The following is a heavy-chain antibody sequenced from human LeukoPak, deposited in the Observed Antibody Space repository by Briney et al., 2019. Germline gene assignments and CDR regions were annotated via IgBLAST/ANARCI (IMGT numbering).Heavy chain of an antibody. CDR2: IYYSGST. CDR3: ARGNSGWSYSYYHYYMDV. CDR1: GGSISSSDYY. V-gene: IGHV4-39*07. Sequence: SETLSLTCTVSGGSISSSDYYWGWIRQPPGKGLEYIGIIYYSGSTYYNPSLKSRVTISVDTSKNQFSLKLSSVTAADTAVYYCARGNSGWSYSYYHYYMDVWGKGTTVTVSS. J-gene: IGHJ6*03. D-gene: IGHD6-19*01.